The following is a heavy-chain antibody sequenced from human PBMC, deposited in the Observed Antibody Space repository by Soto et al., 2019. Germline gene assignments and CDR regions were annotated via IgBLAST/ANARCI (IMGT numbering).Heavy chain of an antibody. D-gene: IGHD5-18*01. CDR1: GFTFSSYG. J-gene: IGHJ4*02. V-gene: IGHV3-30*03. CDR2: ISYDGSNK. CDR3: ATVDTAMVLLGYFDY. Sequence: GGSLRLSCAASGFTFSSYGMHWVRQAPGKGLEWVAVISYDGSNKYYADSVKGRFTISRDNSKNTLYLQMNSLRAEDTAVYYCATVDTAMVLLGYFDYWGQGTLVTVSS.